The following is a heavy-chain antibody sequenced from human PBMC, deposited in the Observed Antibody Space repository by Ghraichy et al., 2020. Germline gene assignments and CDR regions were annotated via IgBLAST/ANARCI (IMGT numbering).Heavy chain of an antibody. D-gene: IGHD5-18*01. CDR3: ARHQGTAQDYYYYYYMDV. Sequence: SETLSLTCTVSGGSISSSSYYWGWIRQPPGKGLEWIGSIYYSGSTYYNPSLKSRVTISVDTSKNQFSLKLSSVTAADTAVYYCARHQGTAQDYYYYYYMDVWGKGTTVTVSS. V-gene: IGHV4-39*01. J-gene: IGHJ6*03. CDR2: IYYSGST. CDR1: GGSISSSSYY.